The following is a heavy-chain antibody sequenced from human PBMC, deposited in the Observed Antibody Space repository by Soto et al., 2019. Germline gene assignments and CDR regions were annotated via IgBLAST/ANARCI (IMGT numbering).Heavy chain of an antibody. CDR3: ARDPGGGPDY. CDR2: INQDGSAK. V-gene: IGHV3-7*01. D-gene: IGHD1-26*01. CDR1: GFTFSRYW. J-gene: IGHJ4*02. Sequence: EVQLVESGGGLVQPGGSLRLSCAASGFTFSRYWMTWVRQAPGKGLEWVANINQDGSAKGYVDSVRGRFTIARDNAQNSLDLQMNSLRAEDSALYYCARDPGGGPDYWGQGTLVTVSS.